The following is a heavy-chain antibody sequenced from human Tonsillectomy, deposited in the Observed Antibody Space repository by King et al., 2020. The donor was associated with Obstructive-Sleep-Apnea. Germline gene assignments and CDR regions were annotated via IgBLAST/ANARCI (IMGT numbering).Heavy chain of an antibody. CDR1: GSSISSDTYY. J-gene: IGHJ6*02. Sequence: QLQESGPGLVKPSETLSLTCIVAGSSISSDTYYWGWIRQPPGKGLEWIGSIYYTGSTYNNPSLKSRVTISVDTSKNQFSLKLSSVTAADTAVYYCARNRGFTSGVSYSHNASSGMDAWGQGPTVTASS. D-gene: IGHD2-8*01. CDR2: IYYTGST. CDR3: ARNRGFTSGVSYSHNASSGMDA. V-gene: IGHV4-39*07.